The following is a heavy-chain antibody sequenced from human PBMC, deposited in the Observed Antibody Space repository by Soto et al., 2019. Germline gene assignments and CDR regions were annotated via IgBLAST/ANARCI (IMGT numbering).Heavy chain of an antibody. D-gene: IGHD2-2*02. CDR1: GFTFTRYS. Sequence: GGSLRLSCAASGFTFTRYSMNWVRQAPGKGLEWVSSISSTTNYIYYGDSMKGRFTIARDNAKNSLYLQMNSLSVEDTAVYYCAREVFEVVPTPIRAYSHGMDVWGQGTTVTVSS. CDR3: AREVFEVVPTPIRAYSHGMDV. CDR2: ISSTTNYI. V-gene: IGHV3-21*06. J-gene: IGHJ6*02.